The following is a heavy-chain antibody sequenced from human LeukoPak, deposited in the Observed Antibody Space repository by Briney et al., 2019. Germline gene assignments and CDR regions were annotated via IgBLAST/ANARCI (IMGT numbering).Heavy chain of an antibody. V-gene: IGHV1-8*01. CDR3: ARVQGSIYGAFDI. CDR2: MNPNSSNT. J-gene: IGHJ3*02. Sequence: ASVKVSCKASGYTFTSYDINWVRQATGQGLEWMGWMNPNSSNTGYAQKFQGRVTMTRNTSISTAYMELSSLRSEDTAVYYCARVQGSIYGAFDIWGQGTMVTVSS. CDR1: GYTFTSYD. D-gene: IGHD2/OR15-2a*01.